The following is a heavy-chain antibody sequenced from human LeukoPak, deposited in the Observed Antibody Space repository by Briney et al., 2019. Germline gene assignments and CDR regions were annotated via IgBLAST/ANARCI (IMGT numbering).Heavy chain of an antibody. V-gene: IGHV3-11*01. CDR1: GLSFSDYY. J-gene: IGHJ4*02. CDR3: ARDGWRVIPPFFDY. Sequence: GGSLRLSCAASGLSFSDYYMSWVRQAPGKGLEWVSFISSSGSSIYYADSVKGRFTTSRDNAQNSLYLQMNSLRAEDTAVYYCARDGWRVIPPFFDYWGQGTLVTVSS. D-gene: IGHD2-21*01. CDR2: ISSSGSSI.